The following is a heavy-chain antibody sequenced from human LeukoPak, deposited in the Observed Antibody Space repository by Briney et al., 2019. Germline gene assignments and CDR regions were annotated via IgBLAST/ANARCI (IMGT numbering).Heavy chain of an antibody. CDR1: GYTFTSYG. D-gene: IGHD6-13*01. CDR2: ISAYNGNT. CDR3: ARADKERIAAAV. Sequence: ASVKVSCKASGYTFTSYGISWVRQAPGQGLEWMGWISAYNGNTNYAQKFQGRVTITTDESTSTAYMELSSLRSEDTAVYYCARADKERIAAAVWGQGTLVTVSS. J-gene: IGHJ4*02. V-gene: IGHV1-18*01.